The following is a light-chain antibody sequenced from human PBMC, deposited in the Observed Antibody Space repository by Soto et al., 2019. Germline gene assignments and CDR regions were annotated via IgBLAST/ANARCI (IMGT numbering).Light chain of an antibody. CDR2: DGS. Sequence: DIQMTQSPSTLSASVGDRVTITCRASQRINRWLAWYQQAPGQAPKVLIYDGSILESGVSSRFSGSGSGTEFTLTISSLQPGDFATHFCQEYNSYPLTFRGGTKVQI. J-gene: IGKJ4*01. CDR3: QEYNSYPLT. CDR1: QRINRW. V-gene: IGKV1-5*01.